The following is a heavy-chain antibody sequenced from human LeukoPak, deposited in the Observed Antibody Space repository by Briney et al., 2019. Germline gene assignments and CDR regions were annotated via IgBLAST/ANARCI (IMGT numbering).Heavy chain of an antibody. V-gene: IGHV4-31*03. J-gene: IGHJ4*02. CDR1: GGSISSGGYY. D-gene: IGHD1-26*01. CDR2: IYYSGST. CDR3: AGGSIVGAGPLDY. Sequence: SETLSLTCTVSGGSISSGGYYWSWIRQHPGKGLEWIGYIYYSGSTYYNPSLKSRVTISVDTSKNQFSLKLSSVTAADTAVYYCAGGSIVGAGPLDYWGQGTLVTVSS.